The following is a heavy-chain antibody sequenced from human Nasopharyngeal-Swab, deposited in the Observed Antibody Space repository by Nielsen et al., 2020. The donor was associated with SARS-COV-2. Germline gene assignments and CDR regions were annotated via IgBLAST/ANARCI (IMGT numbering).Heavy chain of an antibody. CDR1: GFTFSSYW. D-gene: IGHD3-10*01. J-gene: IGHJ4*02. CDR2: INSDGSST. CDR3: ARDQSLGELLAFDY. V-gene: IGHV3-74*01. Sequence: GESLKISCTTSGFTFSSYWMHWVRQAPGKGLVWVSRINSDGSSTSYADSVKGRFTISRDNSKNTLYLQMNSLRAEDTAVYYCARDQSLGELLAFDYWGQGTLVTVSS.